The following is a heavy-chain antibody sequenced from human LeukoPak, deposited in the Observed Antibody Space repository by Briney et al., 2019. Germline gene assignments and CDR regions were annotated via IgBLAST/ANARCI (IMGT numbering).Heavy chain of an antibody. CDR2: ISSSNSFI. J-gene: IGHJ4*02. D-gene: IGHD5-12*01. V-gene: IGHV3-21*01. CDR1: GFTFSIYT. CDR3: ARGGGYDPFDY. Sequence: GGSLRLSCAASGFTFSIYTINWVRQAPGKGLEWVSSISSSNSFIYYADSVKGRFIISRDNAKKSLYLQMNSLRAEDTAVYYCARGGGYDPFDYWGQGTLVTVSS.